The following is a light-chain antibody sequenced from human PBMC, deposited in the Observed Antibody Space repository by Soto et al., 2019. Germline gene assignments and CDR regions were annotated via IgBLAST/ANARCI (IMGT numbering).Light chain of an antibody. V-gene: IGKV3-15*01. Sequence: DIVMTQSPATLSVSPGERATLSCRASQSVSSNLAWYQQKPGQAPRLLIYGASTRATGIPARFSGSGFGTEFTLNISSLQPEDCAVYYCEQYNNWFSITFGQGTRLEI. CDR1: QSVSSN. CDR2: GAS. J-gene: IGKJ5*01. CDR3: EQYNNWFSIT.